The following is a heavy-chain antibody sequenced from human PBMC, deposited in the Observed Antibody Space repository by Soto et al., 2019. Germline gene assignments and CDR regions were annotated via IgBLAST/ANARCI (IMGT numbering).Heavy chain of an antibody. CDR1: GFTFSNYA. V-gene: IGHV3-23*01. D-gene: IGHD3-22*01. CDR2: IIGSGRTT. CDR3: AKPYYYDSSGYLRGAFEI. Sequence: EVQLLESGGGLVQPGGSLRLSCAASGFTFSNYALSWVRQAPGKGPEWVSTIIGSGRTTHYADSVKGRFTISRDNSKNTVYLQMNSRRAEDTAVYYCAKPYYYDSSGYLRGAFEIWGQGTAVTVSS. J-gene: IGHJ3*02.